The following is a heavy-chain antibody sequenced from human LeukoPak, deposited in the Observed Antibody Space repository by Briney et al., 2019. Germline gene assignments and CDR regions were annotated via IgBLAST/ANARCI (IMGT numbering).Heavy chain of an antibody. Sequence: ASVKVSCKASGYTFTSYGISWVRQAPGQGLVWMGWISGYNGNTNYVQKFQGRVTMTTDTSTSTAYMELRSLRSDDTAVYHCARGYHYDSSGYPFDYWGQGTLVTVSS. CDR1: GYTFTSYG. D-gene: IGHD3-22*01. J-gene: IGHJ4*02. CDR2: ISGYNGNT. V-gene: IGHV1-18*01. CDR3: ARGYHYDSSGYPFDY.